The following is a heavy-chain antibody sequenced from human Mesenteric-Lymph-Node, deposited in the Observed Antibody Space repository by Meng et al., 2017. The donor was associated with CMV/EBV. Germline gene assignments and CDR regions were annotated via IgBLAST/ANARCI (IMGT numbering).Heavy chain of an antibody. D-gene: IGHD2-2*02. Sequence: ASVKVSCKASGYTFTSYGINWVRQAPGQGLEWMGWITAYSGNTNYAQKFQGRLTMTTDTSTSAAYMELRSLRSDDTAVYYCARDSVVVPAAILYYGMDVWGQGTLVTVSS. CDR3: ARDSVVVPAAILYYGMDV. V-gene: IGHV1-18*01. CDR1: GYTFTSYG. J-gene: IGHJ6*02. CDR2: ITAYSGNT.